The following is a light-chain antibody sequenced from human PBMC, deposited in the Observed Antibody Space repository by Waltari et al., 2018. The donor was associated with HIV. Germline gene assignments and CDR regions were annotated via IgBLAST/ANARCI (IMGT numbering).Light chain of an antibody. J-gene: IGLJ1*01. CDR2: NVN. CDR1: SSDVGGYNY. Sequence: QSALTQPRSVSGSPGQSVTISCTGTSSDVGGYNYVSWYQQHPGKAPKLMIYNVNERPSGVPDRFSGSSSGTTVTLTISGVQAEDEADYYCQSADSSDTFVFGSGTKVTVL. V-gene: IGLV2-11*01. CDR3: QSADSSDTFV.